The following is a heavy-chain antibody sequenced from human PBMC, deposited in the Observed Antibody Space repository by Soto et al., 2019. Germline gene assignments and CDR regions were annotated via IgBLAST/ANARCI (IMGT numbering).Heavy chain of an antibody. CDR3: ARECFGYCSGGSCYRVAAPYYFDY. J-gene: IGHJ4*02. CDR2: INHSGST. V-gene: IGHV4-34*01. CDR1: GGSFSGYY. Sequence: PSETLSLTCAVYGGSFSGYYWGWIRQPPGKGLEWIGEINHSGSTNYNPSLKSRVTISVDTSKSQFSLKLSSVTAADTAVYYCARECFGYCSGGSCYRVAAPYYFDYWGQGTLVTVSS. D-gene: IGHD2-15*01.